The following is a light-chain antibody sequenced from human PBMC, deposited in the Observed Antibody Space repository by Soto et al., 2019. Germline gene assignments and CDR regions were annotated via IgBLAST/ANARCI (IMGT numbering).Light chain of an antibody. Sequence: DIEMTQSPSTLSVTVGDTVTITCRASQSIGTWLAWYQQKPEKAPKLLIYKATNVQSGVPSRFSGSGSGTEFSLTISSLQPEDFAIYYCQQYNDYQYTFGQGTNLEIK. CDR3: QQYNDYQYT. CDR2: KAT. J-gene: IGKJ2*01. CDR1: QSIGTW. V-gene: IGKV1-5*03.